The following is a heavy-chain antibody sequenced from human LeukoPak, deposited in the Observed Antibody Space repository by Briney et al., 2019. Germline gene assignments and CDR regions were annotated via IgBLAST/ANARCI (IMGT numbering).Heavy chain of an antibody. D-gene: IGHD5-12*01. CDR1: GYTFTSYD. V-gene: IGHV1-8*01. CDR3: ARTPRRGHIES. CDR2: MNPNSGNT. J-gene: IGHJ6*04. Sequence: GASVKVSCKASGYTFTSYDINWVRQAPGQGLEWMGWMNPNSGNTGYAQKLQGRVTMTRNTSISTAYMELSSLTSEDTAVYYCARTPRRGHIESWGKGTTVTISS.